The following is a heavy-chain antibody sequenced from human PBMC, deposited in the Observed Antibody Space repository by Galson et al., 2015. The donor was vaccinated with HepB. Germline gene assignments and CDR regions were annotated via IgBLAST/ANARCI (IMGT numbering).Heavy chain of an antibody. CDR1: GFRFHYYA. D-gene: IGHD3-9*01. J-gene: IGHJ3*01. CDR3: VKEDILTGYSVGSFHF. CDR2: IRHNGGDT. Sequence: SLRLSCAGSGFRFHYYALHWVRQAPGKGLEFVSGIRHNGGDTKFADSVRDRFTISRDNSKNTMYLQMNSLRTEDTAVYYCVKEDILTGYSVGSFHFWGRGTMVTVSS. V-gene: IGHV3-64D*06.